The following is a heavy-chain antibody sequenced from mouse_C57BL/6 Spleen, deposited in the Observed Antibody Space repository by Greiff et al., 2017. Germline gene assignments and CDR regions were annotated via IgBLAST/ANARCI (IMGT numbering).Heavy chain of an antibody. V-gene: IGHV1-50*01. D-gene: IGHD1-1*01. CDR3: AASGSKDY. J-gene: IGHJ4*01. CDR1: GYTFTSYW. CDR2: IDPSDSYT. Sequence: QVQLQQSGAELVKPGASVKLSCKASGYTFTSYWMQWVKQRPGQGLEWIGEIDPSDSYTNYNQKFKGRATLTVDTSSSTAYMQLSSLTSEDSAVYYCAASGSKDYWGQGTSVTVSS.